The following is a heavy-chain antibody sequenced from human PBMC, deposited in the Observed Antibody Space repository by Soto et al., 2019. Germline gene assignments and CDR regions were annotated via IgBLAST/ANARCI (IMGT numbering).Heavy chain of an antibody. V-gene: IGHV4-61*03. CDR3: VRVLDSSWYADL. D-gene: IGHD3-22*01. CDR2: IFYTGVT. J-gene: IGHJ2*01. CDR1: GGSVSNASFY. Sequence: QVQLQESGPGLVKPSETLSLTCSVSGGSVSNASFYWTWIRQAPGTGLEYIGYIFYTGVTNYNPSLSSQVTISLDTAKNHFSLKLNSMTAADTAVYYCVRVLDSSWYADLWGSGTLVAVSS.